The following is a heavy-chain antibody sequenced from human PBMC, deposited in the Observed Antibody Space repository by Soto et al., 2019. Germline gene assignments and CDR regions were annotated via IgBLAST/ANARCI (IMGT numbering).Heavy chain of an antibody. CDR1: GGSFSGYY. J-gene: IGHJ4*02. V-gene: IGHV4-34*01. CDR2: INHSGTT. CDR3: ARGRVSSGWYRDY. Sequence: SETLSLTCAVYGGSFSGYYWGWIRQPPGKGLEWIGEINHSGTTNYKPSLKSRVSISVDTSNNHFSLKLSSVTAADTAVYYCARGRVSSGWYRDYWGQGTLVTVSS. D-gene: IGHD6-19*01.